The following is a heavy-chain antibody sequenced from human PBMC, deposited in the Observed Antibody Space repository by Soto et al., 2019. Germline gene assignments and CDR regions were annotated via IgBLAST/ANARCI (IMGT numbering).Heavy chain of an antibody. CDR3: ARGTTKGNLQHPHSQQLEENWFDP. Sequence: PSETLSLTCAVSGGSISSSNWWSWVRQPPGKGLEWIGEIYHSGSTNYNPSLKSRVTISVDKSKNQFSLKMSSVTAADTAVYYCARGTTKGNLQHPHSQQLEENWFDPWGQGTLVTVSS. J-gene: IGHJ5*02. CDR1: GGSISSSNW. D-gene: IGHD6-13*01. CDR2: IYHSGST. V-gene: IGHV4-4*02.